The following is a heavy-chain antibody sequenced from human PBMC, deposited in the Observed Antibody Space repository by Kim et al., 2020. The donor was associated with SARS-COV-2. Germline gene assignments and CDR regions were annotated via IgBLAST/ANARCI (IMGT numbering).Heavy chain of an antibody. V-gene: IGHV1-69*13. CDR3: ARAGGYSSSWYPYQNYYYYYGMDV. J-gene: IGHJ6*02. D-gene: IGHD6-13*01. Sequence: SVKVSCKASGGTFSSYAISWVRQAPGQGLEWMGGIIPIFGTANYAQKFQGRVTITADESTSTAYMELSSLRSEDTAVYYCARAGGYSSSWYPYQNYYYYYGMDVWGQGTTVTVSS. CDR1: GGTFSSYA. CDR2: IIPIFGTA.